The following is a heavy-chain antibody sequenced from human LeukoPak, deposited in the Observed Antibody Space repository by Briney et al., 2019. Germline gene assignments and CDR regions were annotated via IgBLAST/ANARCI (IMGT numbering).Heavy chain of an antibody. D-gene: IGHD3-3*01. V-gene: IGHV3-21*01. CDR2: ISSSSSYI. J-gene: IGHJ4*02. CDR1: GFTFSSYS. Sequence: GGSLRLSCAASGFTFSSYSMNWVRQAPGKGLEWVSSISSSSSYIYYADSVKGRFTISRDNAKNSLYLQVNSLRAEDTAVYYCARTPSTIFGVVTTGLFDYWGQGTLVTVSS. CDR3: ARTPSTIFGVVTTGLFDY.